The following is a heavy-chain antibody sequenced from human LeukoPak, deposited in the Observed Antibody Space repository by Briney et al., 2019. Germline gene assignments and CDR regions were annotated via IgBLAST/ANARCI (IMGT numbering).Heavy chain of an antibody. J-gene: IGHJ4*02. CDR3: AKARLKVEYDY. D-gene: IGHD2/OR15-2a*01. CDR1: GFDFSSNW. V-gene: IGHV3-74*01. Sequence: PGGSLRLSCAASGFDFSSNWMHWVRHAPGQGLVWVSRIKGDGISTNYADSVKGRFTISRDIAKNTLYLQMNSLRAEDTAVYYCAKARLKVEYDYWGQGTLVTVSS. CDR2: IKGDGIST.